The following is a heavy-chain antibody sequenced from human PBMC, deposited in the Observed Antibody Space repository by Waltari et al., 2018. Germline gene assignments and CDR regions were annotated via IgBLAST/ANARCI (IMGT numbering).Heavy chain of an antibody. CDR2: IVPVFHTP. CDR3: ARGPDGFDV. V-gene: IGHV1-69*01. Sequence: KVSCKTSGGTFTTFGITWVRQAPGQGLEWMGGIVPVFHTPNYAQKFQDRVTISADESTSTVSMEVSGLRSEDTAVYYCARGPDGFDVWGQGTVVTVSS. CDR1: GGTFTTFG. J-gene: IGHJ3*01.